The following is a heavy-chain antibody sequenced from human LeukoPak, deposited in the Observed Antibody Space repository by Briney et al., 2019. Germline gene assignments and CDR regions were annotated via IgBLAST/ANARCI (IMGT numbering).Heavy chain of an antibody. V-gene: IGHV3-11*05. CDR1: GFTFSDYY. Sequence: GGSLRLSCAASGFTFSDYYMSWISQAPGKGLEWVSYISSSSSYTNYADSVKGRFTISRDNAKNSLYLQMNSLRAEDTAVYYCARVDVLRYFDWSVAAFDIWGQGTMVTVSS. CDR3: ARVDVLRYFDWSVAAFDI. D-gene: IGHD3-9*01. J-gene: IGHJ3*02. CDR2: ISSSSSYT.